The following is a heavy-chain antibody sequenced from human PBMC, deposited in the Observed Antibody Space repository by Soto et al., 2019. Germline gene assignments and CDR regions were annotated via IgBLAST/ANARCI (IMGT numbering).Heavy chain of an antibody. CDR1: GGSISSYY. CDR3: ARSVTP. Sequence: SETLSLTCTVSGGSISSYYWRWIRQPPGKGLEWIGYIYYSGSTYYNPSLKSRVTISVDTSKNQFSLKLSSVTAADTAVYYCARSVTPWGQGTLVTVSS. D-gene: IGHD3-10*01. V-gene: IGHV4-59*06. J-gene: IGHJ5*02. CDR2: IYYSGST.